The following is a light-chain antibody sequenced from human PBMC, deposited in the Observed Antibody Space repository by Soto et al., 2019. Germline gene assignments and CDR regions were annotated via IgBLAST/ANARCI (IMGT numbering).Light chain of an antibody. V-gene: IGKV3-20*01. CDR1: QSISTSY. Sequence: EIVLTQSPGTLSLSPGERATLSCRASQSISTSYLAWYQQKPGQAPRLLIYGSSSRATGIPDRFSGSGSGTDFTLAISSREPEDFAVYYCQQYGSSPQDTFGQGTKVEVK. CDR3: QQYGSSPQDT. J-gene: IGKJ1*01. CDR2: GSS.